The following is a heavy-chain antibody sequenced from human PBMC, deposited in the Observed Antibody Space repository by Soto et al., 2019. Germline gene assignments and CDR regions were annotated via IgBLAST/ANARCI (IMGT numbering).Heavy chain of an antibody. J-gene: IGHJ6*03. CDR3: AGLGELSPNSYYYDMDV. D-gene: IGHD3-16*02. CDR1: GGSISSYY. CDR2: IYYSGST. Sequence: SETLSLTCTVSGGSISSYYWSWIRQPPGKGLEWIGYIYYSGSTNYNPSLKSRVTISVDTSKNQFSLKLSSVTAADTAVYYCAGLGELSPNSYYYDMDVWGKGTTVNVSS. V-gene: IGHV4-59*08.